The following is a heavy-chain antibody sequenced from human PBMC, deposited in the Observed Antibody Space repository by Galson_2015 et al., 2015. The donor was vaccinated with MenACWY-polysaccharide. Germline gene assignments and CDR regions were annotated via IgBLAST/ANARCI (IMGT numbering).Heavy chain of an antibody. CDR1: GFTFSSYE. Sequence: SLRLSCAASGFTFSSYEMNWVRQAPGQGLEWVSYISRSGSTIYYAASAKGRFTISRDNAKNSLYLQMNSLRAEDTAVYYCARDPPRYCSGGSCYPADHYFDYWGQGTLVTVSS. CDR3: ARDPPRYCSGGSCYPADHYFDY. J-gene: IGHJ4*02. D-gene: IGHD2-15*01. CDR2: ISRSGSTI. V-gene: IGHV3-48*03.